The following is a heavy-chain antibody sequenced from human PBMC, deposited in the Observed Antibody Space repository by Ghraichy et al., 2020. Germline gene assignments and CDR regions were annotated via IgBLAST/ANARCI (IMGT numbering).Heavy chain of an antibody. D-gene: IGHD2-15*01. CDR2: IYYSGST. J-gene: IGHJ4*02. V-gene: IGHV4-30-4*01. Sequence: SETLSLTCTVSGGSISSGDYYWSWIRQPPGKGLEWIGYIYYSGSTYYNPSLKSRVTISVDTSKNQFSLKLSSVTAADTAVYWCARQPAATMREFAFDYWGQGTLVTLSS. CDR3: ARQPAATMREFAFDY. CDR1: GGSISSGDYY.